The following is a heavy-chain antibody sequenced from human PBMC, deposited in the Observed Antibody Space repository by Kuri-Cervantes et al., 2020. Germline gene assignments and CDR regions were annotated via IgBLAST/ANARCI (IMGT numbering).Heavy chain of an antibody. CDR1: GFTFSSYG. CDR3: VKSNQPDYGDYWGDYYYGMDV. V-gene: IGHV3-74*01. D-gene: IGHD4-17*01. Sequence: GESLKISCAVSGFTFSSYGMHWVRQAPGKGLVWVSRIKGDGSSRSYADFVKGRFTISRDNAKSTLSLQMNSLRVDDTAMYYCVKSNQPDYGDYWGDYYYGMDVWGQGTTVTVSS. J-gene: IGHJ6*02. CDR2: IKGDGSSR.